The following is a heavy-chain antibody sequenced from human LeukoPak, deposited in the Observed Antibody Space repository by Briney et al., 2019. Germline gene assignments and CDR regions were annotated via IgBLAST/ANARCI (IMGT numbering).Heavy chain of an antibody. CDR2: IYYSGST. J-gene: IGHJ5*02. CDR1: GGSISSSSYY. D-gene: IGHD4-17*01. V-gene: IGHV4-39*01. CDR3: ARRSTVTNWFDP. Sequence: PSETLSLTCTVSGGSISSSSYYWGWIRQPPGKGLEWIGSIYYSGSTYYNPSLKSRVTISVDTSKNQFSLKLSSVTAADTAVYYCARRSTVTNWFDPWGQGTLVTVSS.